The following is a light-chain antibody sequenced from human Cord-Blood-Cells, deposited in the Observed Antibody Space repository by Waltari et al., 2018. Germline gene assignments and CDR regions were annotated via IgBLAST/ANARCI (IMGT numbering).Light chain of an antibody. Sequence: AIRMTQSPSSLSASTGDRVTITCRASQGISSYLAWYKQKPGKAPKLLIYAASPLQSGVPSRFSGSGSGTDFTLTISCLQSEDFATYYCQQYYSYPFTFGPGTKVDIK. CDR2: AAS. CDR3: QQYYSYPFT. CDR1: QGISSY. V-gene: IGKV1-8*01. J-gene: IGKJ3*01.